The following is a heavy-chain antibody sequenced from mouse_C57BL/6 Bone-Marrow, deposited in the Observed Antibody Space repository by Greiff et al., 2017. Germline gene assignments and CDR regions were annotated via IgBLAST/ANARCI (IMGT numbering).Heavy chain of an antibody. Sequence: VQLQQPGPELVKPGASVKLSCKASGYTFTSYWMHWVKQRPGQGLEWIGNINPSKGGTNYNEKFKSKATLTVDKSPSTAYMQLSSLTSEDSAVYYWARSGYYYVSYFDYWGQGTTLTVSS. CDR1: GYTFTSYW. V-gene: IGHV1-53*01. D-gene: IGHD1-1*01. CDR2: INPSKGGT. J-gene: IGHJ2*01. CDR3: ARSGYYYVSYFDY.